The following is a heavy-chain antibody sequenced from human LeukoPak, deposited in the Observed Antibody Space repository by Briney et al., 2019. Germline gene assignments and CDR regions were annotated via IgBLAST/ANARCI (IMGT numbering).Heavy chain of an antibody. CDR2: ISSSGSYI. CDR3: AKNGDRGAYCSGGSCYPYYYYMDV. D-gene: IGHD2-15*01. J-gene: IGHJ6*03. Sequence: AGGSLRLSCAASRFTFSSYSMNWVRQAPGKGLEWVSSISSSGSYIYYADSVKGRFTISRDNSKNTLYLQMNSLSAEDTAVYYCAKNGDRGAYCSGGSCYPYYYYMDVWGKGTTVTISS. CDR1: RFTFSSYS. V-gene: IGHV3-21*04.